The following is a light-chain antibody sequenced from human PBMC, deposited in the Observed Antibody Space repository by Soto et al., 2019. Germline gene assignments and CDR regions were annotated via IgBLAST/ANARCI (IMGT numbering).Light chain of an antibody. V-gene: IGKV1-6*01. CDR1: QGIRSD. CDR3: LQNHNLTRT. J-gene: IGKJ2*01. CDR2: ITS. Sequence: AIQMTQSPSSLSASVGDRVTITCRASQGIRSDLGWYQQKPGKAPKLLIYITSNLQRGVPSRFSGSGSGTEFTLTINSLQPEDFATDYGLQNHNLTRTFGRGTKLEIK.